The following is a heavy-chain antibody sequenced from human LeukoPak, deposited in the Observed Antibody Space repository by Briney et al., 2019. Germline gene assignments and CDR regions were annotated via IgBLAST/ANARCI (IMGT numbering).Heavy chain of an antibody. V-gene: IGHV3-7*01. CDR3: ARVGYSGWNLEY. CDR2: INQAGSVQ. D-gene: IGHD1-26*01. Sequence: GGSLRLSCAVSGFTFRSYWISWVRQAPGKGLVWVANINQAGSVQYYVDSVKGRFTISRDDAKNSLYVQMNSLREEDTAVYYCARVGYSGWNLEYWGQGTLVTVSS. J-gene: IGHJ4*02. CDR1: GFTFRSYW.